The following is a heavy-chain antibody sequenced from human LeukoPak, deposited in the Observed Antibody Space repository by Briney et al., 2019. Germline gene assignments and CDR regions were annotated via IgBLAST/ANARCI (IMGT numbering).Heavy chain of an antibody. CDR1: GLTVSSNY. CDR3: ASSITLGPFDY. J-gene: IGHJ4*02. Sequence: GGSLRLSCAASGLTVSSNYMSWVRQAPGKGLEWVSVIYSGGSTYYADSVKGRFTISRDNSKNTLYLQMNSLRAEDTAVYYCASSITLGPFDYWGQGTLVTVSS. D-gene: IGHD2/OR15-2a*01. V-gene: IGHV3-53*01. CDR2: IYSGGST.